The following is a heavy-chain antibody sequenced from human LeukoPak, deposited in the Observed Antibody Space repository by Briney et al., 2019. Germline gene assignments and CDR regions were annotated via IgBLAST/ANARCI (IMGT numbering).Heavy chain of an antibody. D-gene: IGHD3-10*01. V-gene: IGHV4-61*02. CDR3: ARDEEEFHPTYDMDV. J-gene: IGHJ6*02. CDR1: GGSINSGSYY. Sequence: SETLSLTCTVSGGSINSGSYYWSWIRQPAGKGLEWIGRMYISGSTNYNPSLKSRLTISLDTSKNQFSLRLSSVTAADTAVYYCARDEEEFHPTYDMDVWGQGTTVTVS. CDR2: MYISGST.